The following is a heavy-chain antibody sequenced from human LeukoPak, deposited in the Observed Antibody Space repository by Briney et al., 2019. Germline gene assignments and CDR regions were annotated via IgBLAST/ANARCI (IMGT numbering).Heavy chain of an antibody. V-gene: IGHV1-18*01. Sequence: ASVKVSSKASGCTFNNHGNSWVRPAPGQGLEWMGWISAYNGNTNYAQKLQGRVTITTDTSTSTAYMELRSLRSVHSEAYNYARGGWEAGFDPWGQGTLVTVSS. CDR1: GCTFNNHG. J-gene: IGHJ5*02. CDR2: ISAYNGNT. CDR3: ARGGWEAGFDP. D-gene: IGHD1-26*01.